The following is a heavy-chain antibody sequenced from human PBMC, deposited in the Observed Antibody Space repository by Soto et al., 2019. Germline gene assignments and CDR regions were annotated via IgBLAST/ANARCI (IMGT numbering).Heavy chain of an antibody. CDR1: GLPFTDYW. J-gene: IGHJ6*02. Sequence: LKPYCNVSGLPFTDYWIAWGRQMPGKSPECMGVIYPDDSDTRYSPSFQGQVTISADKSISTAYLQWSSLKASDTAMYLVASRRFDGYLMSGWGQTTTVPVSS. CDR3: ASRRFDGYLMSG. D-gene: IGHD5-12*01. V-gene: IGHV5-51*01. CDR2: IYPDDSDT.